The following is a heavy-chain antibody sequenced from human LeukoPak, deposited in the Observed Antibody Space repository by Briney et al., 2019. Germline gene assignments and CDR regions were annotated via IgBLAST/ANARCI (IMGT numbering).Heavy chain of an antibody. Sequence: GGSLRLACAASGFTFSSYSMNWVRQALGKVLEWVSSISSSSSYIYYADSVKGRFTISRDNAKNSLYMQMNSLRAEDTAVYYCARAERLRHLIDYWGQGTLVTVSS. CDR1: GFTFSSYS. CDR3: ARAERLRHLIDY. V-gene: IGHV3-21*01. CDR2: ISSSSSYI. J-gene: IGHJ4*02. D-gene: IGHD5-12*01.